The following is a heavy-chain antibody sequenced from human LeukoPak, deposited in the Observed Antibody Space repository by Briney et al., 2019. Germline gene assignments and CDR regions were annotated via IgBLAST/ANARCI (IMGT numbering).Heavy chain of an antibody. D-gene: IGHD1-26*01. CDR2: INSDGSST. J-gene: IGHJ5*02. CDR1: GFTFSSYW. Sequence: GGSLRLSCAASGFTFSSYWMHWVRQAPGKGRVWVSRINSDGSSTSYADSVKGRFTISRDNAKNTLYLQMNSLRAEDTAVYYCAREGGIVGAFDPWGQGTLVTVSS. CDR3: AREGGIVGAFDP. V-gene: IGHV3-74*01.